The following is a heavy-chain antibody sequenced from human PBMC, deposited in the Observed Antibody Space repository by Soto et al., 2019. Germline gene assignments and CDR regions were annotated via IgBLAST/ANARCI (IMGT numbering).Heavy chain of an antibody. CDR3: ARDGLDMVRGTMGY. V-gene: IGHV1-69*13. Sequence: SVKVSCKASGGTFSSYAISWVRQAPGQGLEWMGGIIPIFGTANYAQKFQGRATITADESTSTAYMELSSLRSEDTAVYYCARDGLDMVRGTMGYWGQGTLVTVSS. CDR2: IIPIFGTA. D-gene: IGHD3-10*01. J-gene: IGHJ4*02. CDR1: GGTFSSYA.